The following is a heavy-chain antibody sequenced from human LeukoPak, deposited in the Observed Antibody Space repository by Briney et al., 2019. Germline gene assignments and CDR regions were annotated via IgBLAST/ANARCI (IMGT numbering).Heavy chain of an antibody. V-gene: IGHV1-2*02. CDR2: INPNSGGT. D-gene: IGHD1-26*01. CDR1: GYTFTGYY. J-gene: IGHJ6*02. CDR3: ARDGGSYRYYYYGMDV. Sequence: ASVKVSCKASGYTFTGYYMHWVRQAPGQGLEWMGWINPNSGGTNYAQKFQGRVTMTRDTSISTAYMELSRLRSDDTAVYYCARDGGSYRYYYYGMDVWGQGTTVTVSS.